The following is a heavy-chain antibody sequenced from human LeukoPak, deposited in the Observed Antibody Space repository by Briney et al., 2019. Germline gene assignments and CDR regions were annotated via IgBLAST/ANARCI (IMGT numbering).Heavy chain of an antibody. V-gene: IGHV3-30*04. D-gene: IGHD6-19*01. J-gene: IGHJ5*02. CDR3: AREIRQWLVRNNWFDP. CDR2: ISYDGSNK. CDR1: GFTFSNYA. Sequence: GGSLRLSCAASGFTFSNYAMHWVRQAPGKGLEWVAVISYDGSNKYYADSVKGRFTISRDNSKNTLYLQMNSLRAEDTAVYYCAREIRQWLVRNNWFDPWGQGTLVTVSS.